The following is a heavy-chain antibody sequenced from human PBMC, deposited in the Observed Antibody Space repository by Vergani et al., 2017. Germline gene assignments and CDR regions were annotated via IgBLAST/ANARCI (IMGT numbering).Heavy chain of an antibody. J-gene: IGHJ3*02. CDR2: IYYSGST. V-gene: IGHV4-31*03. Sequence: QVQLQESGPGLVKPSQTLSLTCTVSGGSIRSGGYYWSWIRQHPGKGLEWIGYIYYSGSTYYNPSLKSRVTISVDTSKNQFSLKLSSVTAADTAVYYCARDRADDYGDYLDIWGQGTMVTVSS. D-gene: IGHD4-17*01. CDR3: ARDRADDYGDYLDI. CDR1: GGSIRSGGYY.